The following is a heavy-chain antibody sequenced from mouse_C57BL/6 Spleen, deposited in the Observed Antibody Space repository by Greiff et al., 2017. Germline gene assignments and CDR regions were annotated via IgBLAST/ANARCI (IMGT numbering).Heavy chain of an antibody. CDR2: IYPGSGNT. J-gene: IGHJ3*01. Sequence: VKLQESGAELVRPGASVKLSCKASGYTFTDYYINWVKQRPGQGLEWIARIYPGSGNTYYNEKFKGKATLTAEKSSSTAYMQRSSLTSEDSAVYFCARSMVTSWFAYWGQGTLVTVSA. CDR1: GYTFTDYY. CDR3: ARSMVTSWFAY. D-gene: IGHD2-2*01. V-gene: IGHV1-76*01.